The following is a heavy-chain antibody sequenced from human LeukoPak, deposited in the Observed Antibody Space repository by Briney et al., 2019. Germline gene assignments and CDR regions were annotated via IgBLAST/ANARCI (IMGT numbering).Heavy chain of an antibody. CDR2: INPSGGST. CDR1: EYTFTSYY. Sequence: ASVKVSCKASEYTFTSYYMHWVRQAPGQGLEWMGIINPSGGSTSYAQKFQGRVTMTRDTSTSTVYMELSSLRSDDTAVYSCARGLGLGDYIYRNWFDPWGQGTLVTVSS. CDR3: ARGLGLGDYIYRNWFDP. D-gene: IGHD4-17*01. J-gene: IGHJ5*02. V-gene: IGHV1-46*01.